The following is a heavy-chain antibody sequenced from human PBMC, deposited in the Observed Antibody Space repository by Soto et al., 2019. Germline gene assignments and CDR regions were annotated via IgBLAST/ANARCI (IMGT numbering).Heavy chain of an antibody. D-gene: IGHD1-7*01. J-gene: IGHJ6*02. V-gene: IGHV4-39*01. CDR2: IHYSGNT. Sequence: QLQLQESGPGLVKPSETLSLTCTVSGGSISSSSYYWGWIRQPPGKGLEWIGSIHYSGNTYYNPSFKSRVTTSLDTSKNQFSLKLSSVTAADTAVYYCTRPFGTTTFYFAMDVWGQGTTVTVSS. CDR1: GGSISSSSYY. CDR3: TRPFGTTTFYFAMDV.